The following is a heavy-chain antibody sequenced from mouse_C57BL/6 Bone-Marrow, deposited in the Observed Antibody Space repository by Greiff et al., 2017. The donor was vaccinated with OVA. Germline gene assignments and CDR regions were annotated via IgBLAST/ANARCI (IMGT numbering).Heavy chain of an antibody. Sequence: EVKLMESGGGLVQPGGSMKLSCVASGFTFSNYWMNWVRQSPEKGLEWVAQIRLISDNYATHYAESVKGRFTISRDDSSSSDYLQMNNLRAGDTGIYYCTGGKTYYMDYWGQGTTLTVSS. V-gene: IGHV6-3*01. CDR3: TGGKTYYMDY. CDR1: GFTFSNYW. CDR2: IRLISDNYAT. D-gene: IGHD5-2*01. J-gene: IGHJ4*01.